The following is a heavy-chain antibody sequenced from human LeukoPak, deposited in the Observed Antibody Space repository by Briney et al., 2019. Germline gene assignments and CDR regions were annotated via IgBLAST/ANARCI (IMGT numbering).Heavy chain of an antibody. J-gene: IGHJ4*02. Sequence: ASQTLSLTCTVSGGSISSGGYYWSWIRQHPGKGLEWIGYIYYSGSTYYNPSLKSRVTISVDTSKNQFSLKLSSVTAADTAVYYCARAHRRFGELFFWGQGTLVTVSS. D-gene: IGHD3-10*01. V-gene: IGHV4-31*03. CDR3: ARAHRRFGELFF. CDR2: IYYSGST. CDR1: GGSISSGGYY.